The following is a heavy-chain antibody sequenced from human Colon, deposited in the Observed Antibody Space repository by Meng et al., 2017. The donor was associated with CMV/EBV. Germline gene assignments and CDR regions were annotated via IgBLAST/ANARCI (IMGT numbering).Heavy chain of an antibody. CDR3: AREPERGVEARGY. CDR1: GYTFTGYY. V-gene: IGHV1-2*02. D-gene: IGHD2-15*01. J-gene: IGHJ4*02. CDR2: INPNSGGT. Sequence: ASVKVSCKASGYTFTGYYMHWVRQAPGQGLEWMGWINPNSGGTNYAQKFQGRVTMTRDTSISTAYMELNSLRAEDTAVYYCAREPERGVEARGYWGQGTLVTVSS.